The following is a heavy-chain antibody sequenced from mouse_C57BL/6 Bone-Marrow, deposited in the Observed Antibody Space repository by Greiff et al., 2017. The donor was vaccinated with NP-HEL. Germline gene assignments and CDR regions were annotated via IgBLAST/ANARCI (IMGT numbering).Heavy chain of an antibody. D-gene: IGHD2-3*01. CDR1: GYTSTSHW. CDR3: AGGGWLLQASMDY. V-gene: IGHV1-53*01. J-gene: IGHJ4*01. CDR2: INPSNGGT. Sequence: QVQLQQPGTELVKPGASVKLSCKASGYTSTSHWMHWVKQRPGQGLEWIGYINPSNGGTNYNEKFKSKATLTVDKSSSTAYMQLSSLTSDDSAVYYCAGGGWLLQASMDYWGQGTSVTVSS.